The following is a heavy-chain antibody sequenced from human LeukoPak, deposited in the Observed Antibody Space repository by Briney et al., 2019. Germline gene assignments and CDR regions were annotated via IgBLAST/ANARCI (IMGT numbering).Heavy chain of an antibody. CDR1: GFTFSNAW. CDR2: IKSKTDGGTT. Sequence: GGSLRLSCAAPGFTFSNAWMSWVRQAPGKGLEWVGRIKSKTDGGTTDYAAPVKGRFTISRDDSKNTLYLQMNSLKTEDTAVYYCTTDVGGYYYDSSGLRYWGQGTLVTVSS. J-gene: IGHJ4*02. CDR3: TTDVGGYYYDSSGLRY. D-gene: IGHD3-22*01. V-gene: IGHV3-15*01.